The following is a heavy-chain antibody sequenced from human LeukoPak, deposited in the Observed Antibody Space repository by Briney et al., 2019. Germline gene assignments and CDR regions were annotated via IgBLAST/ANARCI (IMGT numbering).Heavy chain of an antibody. J-gene: IGHJ5*02. CDR1: GGSISSYY. CDR2: VYYSGST. Sequence: PSETLSLTCTVSGGSISSYYWSWIRQPPGKGLEWIGYVYYSGSTNYNPSLKSRVTISVDTSKNQFSLKLSSVTAADTAVYYCARSLLYDLNWFDPWGQGTLVTVSS. V-gene: IGHV4-59*01. D-gene: IGHD3-3*01. CDR3: ARSLLYDLNWFDP.